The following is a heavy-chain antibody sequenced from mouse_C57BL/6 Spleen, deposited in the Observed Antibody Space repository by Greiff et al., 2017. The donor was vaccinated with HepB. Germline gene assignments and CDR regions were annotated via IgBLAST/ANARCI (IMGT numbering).Heavy chain of an antibody. CDR2: ISDGGSYT. V-gene: IGHV5-4*01. J-gene: IGHJ4*01. CDR3: ARDDYSYYYAMDY. CDR1: GFTFSSYA. Sequence: EVKLQESGGGLVKPGGSLKLSCAASGFTFSSYAMSWVRQTPEKRLEWVATISDGGSYTYYPDNVKGRFTISRDNAKNNLYLQMSHLKSEDTAMYYCARDDYSYYYAMDYWGQGTSVTVSS. D-gene: IGHD2-4*01.